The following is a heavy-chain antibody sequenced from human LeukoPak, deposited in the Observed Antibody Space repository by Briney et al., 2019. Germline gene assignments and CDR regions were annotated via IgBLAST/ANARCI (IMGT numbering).Heavy chain of an antibody. CDR1: GYTFTSYY. Sequence: GASVTVSYKASGYTFTSYYMHWVRQAPGQGVEWMGLINPSGGSTSYAQKFQGRVTMPRDLSTRTVYMELSSLRSEDTAVYYCAREVLRFLEGRNYYMDVWGKGTTVTVSS. CDR3: AREVLRFLEGRNYYMDV. CDR2: INPSGGST. J-gene: IGHJ6*03. V-gene: IGHV1-46*01. D-gene: IGHD3-3*01.